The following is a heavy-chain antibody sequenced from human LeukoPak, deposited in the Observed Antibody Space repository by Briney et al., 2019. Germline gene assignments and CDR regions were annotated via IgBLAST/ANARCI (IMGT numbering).Heavy chain of an antibody. V-gene: IGHV4-38-2*01. J-gene: IGHJ3*02. CDR2: IYHSGST. D-gene: IGHD3-16*01. CDR3: ARVGGPFDI. Sequence: KPSETLSLTCGVSGYSISSGYYWGWFRQPPGKGLEWIGSIYHSGSTYYHPSLKSRVTISVDTSKNQFSLRLSSVTAADTAVYYCARVGGPFDIWGQGPMVTVSS. CDR1: GYSISSGYY.